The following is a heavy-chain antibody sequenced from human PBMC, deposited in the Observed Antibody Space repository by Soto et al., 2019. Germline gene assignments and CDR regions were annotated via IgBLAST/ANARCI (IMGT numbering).Heavy chain of an antibody. CDR2: IYYSGST. Sequence: QVQLQESGPGLVKPSQTLSLTCTVSGGSISSGGYYWSWIRQHTGKGLEWIGYIYYSGSTYYNPSLKSRVTISVDTSKNQFSLKLSSVTAADTAVYYCAREHCSSTSCPDYFDYWGQGTLVTVSS. J-gene: IGHJ4*02. CDR1: GGSISSGGYY. V-gene: IGHV4-31*03. D-gene: IGHD2-2*01. CDR3: AREHCSSTSCPDYFDY.